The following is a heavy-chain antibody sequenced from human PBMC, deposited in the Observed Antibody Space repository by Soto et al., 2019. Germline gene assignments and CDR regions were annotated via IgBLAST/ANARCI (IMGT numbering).Heavy chain of an antibody. CDR3: ARSRYCSGGSCYGRVWFDP. V-gene: IGHV4-30-4*01. J-gene: IGHJ5*02. CDR2: IYYSGST. CDR1: GGSISSGDYY. D-gene: IGHD2-15*01. Sequence: QVQLQESGPGLVKPSQTLSLTCTVSGGSISSGDYYWSWIRQPPGKGLEWIGYIYYSGSTYYNPSLKSRVTISVDTSKNQFSLKLSSVTAADTAVYYCARSRYCSGGSCYGRVWFDPWGQGTLVTVSS.